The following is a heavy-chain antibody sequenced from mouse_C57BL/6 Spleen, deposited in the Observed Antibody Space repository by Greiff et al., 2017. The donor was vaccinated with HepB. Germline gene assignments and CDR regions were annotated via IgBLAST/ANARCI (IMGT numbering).Heavy chain of an antibody. D-gene: IGHD2-2*01. CDR1: GYTFTSYW. J-gene: IGHJ2*01. Sequence: QVHVKQPGAELVKPGASVKLSCKASGYTFTSYWMHWVKQRPGQGLEWIGMIHPNSGSTNYNEKFKSKATLTVDKSSSTAYMQLSSLTSEDSAVYYCARSGYGYDYFDYWGQGTTLTVSS. CDR3: ARSGYGYDYFDY. V-gene: IGHV1-64*01. CDR2: IHPNSGST.